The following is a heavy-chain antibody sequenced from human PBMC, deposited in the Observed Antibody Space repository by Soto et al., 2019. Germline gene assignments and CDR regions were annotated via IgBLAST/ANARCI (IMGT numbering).Heavy chain of an antibody. D-gene: IGHD3-3*01. CDR3: ARDKGRITIFGVVIIDYYYYGMDV. CDR1: GFTFSSYA. CDR2: ISYDGSNK. Sequence: QVQLVESGGGVVQPGRSLRLSCAASGFTFSSYAMHWVRQAPGKGLEWVAVISYDGSNKNYADSVKGRFTISRDNSKNTLYLQMNSLRAEDTAVYYCARDKGRITIFGVVIIDYYYYGMDVWGQGTTVTVSS. J-gene: IGHJ6*02. V-gene: IGHV3-30-3*01.